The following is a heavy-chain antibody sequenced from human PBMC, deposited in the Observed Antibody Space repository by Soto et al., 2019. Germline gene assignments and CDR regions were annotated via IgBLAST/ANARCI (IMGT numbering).Heavy chain of an antibody. CDR3: ARDMDYGDSGGFDY. CDR1: GFTFSSYS. Sequence: EVQLVESGGGLVQPGGSLRLSCAASGFTFSSYSMNWVRQAPGKGLEWVSYISSSSTIYYADSVKGRFTIARDNAKNSLYLQMNSLRDEDTAVYYCARDMDYGDSGGFDYWGQGTLVTVSS. D-gene: IGHD4-17*01. CDR2: ISSSSTI. J-gene: IGHJ4*02. V-gene: IGHV3-48*02.